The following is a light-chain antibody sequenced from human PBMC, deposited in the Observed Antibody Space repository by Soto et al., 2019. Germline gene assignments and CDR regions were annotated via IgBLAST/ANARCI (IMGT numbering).Light chain of an antibody. CDR1: QNIGSN. CDR3: QHYNNWPPWT. V-gene: IGKV3-15*01. J-gene: IGKJ1*01. CDR2: GAS. Sequence: EVVMTQSPATLSASPGERVILSCRASQNIGSNLAWYQQRPGQAPRLLMYGASTRATETPARFSGSGSATDFTLTISSLQSEDFAIYYCQHYNNWPPWTFGQGTKVDIK.